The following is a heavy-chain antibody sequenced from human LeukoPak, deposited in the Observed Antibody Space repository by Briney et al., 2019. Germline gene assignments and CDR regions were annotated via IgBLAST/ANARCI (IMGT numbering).Heavy chain of an antibody. Sequence: PGGSLRLSCAASGFSFSSYAMSWVRQAPGKGLEWVSVISGSGGSTYYADSVKGRFTISRDNSKNTLYLQMNSLRAEDTAVYYCARDLRDSFDYWGQGTLVTVSS. CDR3: ARDLRDSFDY. D-gene: IGHD5-24*01. CDR2: ISGSGGST. J-gene: IGHJ4*02. V-gene: IGHV3-23*01. CDR1: GFSFSSYA.